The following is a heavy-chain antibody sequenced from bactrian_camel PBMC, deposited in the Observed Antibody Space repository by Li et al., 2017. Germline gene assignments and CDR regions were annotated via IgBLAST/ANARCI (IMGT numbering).Heavy chain of an antibody. D-gene: IGHD4*01. CDR3: AADGNQWFPLSASYSD. J-gene: IGHJ4*01. CDR2: IVSDANT. CDR1: GATYSDYC. Sequence: HVQLVESGGGTVQAGGSLRLSCAVSGATYSDYCMMWFRQAPGKEREGVVGIVSDANTRYADSVKGRFTVSEDNAKNTLFLQMNSLKPEDTAMYYCAADGNQWFPLSASYSDWGQGTQVTVS. V-gene: IGHV3S57*01.